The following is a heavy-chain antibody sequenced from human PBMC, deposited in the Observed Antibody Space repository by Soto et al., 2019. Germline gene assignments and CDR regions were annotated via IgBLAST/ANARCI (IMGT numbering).Heavy chain of an antibody. CDR2: IYYSGST. V-gene: IGHV4-59*08. J-gene: IGHJ4*02. CDR3: ARRGSGYDWNYFDY. Sequence: SETLSLTCTVSGGSIRSYYWRWIRQPPGKGLERIGYIYYSGSTNYNPSLKSRVTISVDTSKNQFSLKLSSVTAADTAVYYCARRGSGYDWNYFDYWGQGTLVTVSS. CDR1: GGSIRSYY. D-gene: IGHD5-12*01.